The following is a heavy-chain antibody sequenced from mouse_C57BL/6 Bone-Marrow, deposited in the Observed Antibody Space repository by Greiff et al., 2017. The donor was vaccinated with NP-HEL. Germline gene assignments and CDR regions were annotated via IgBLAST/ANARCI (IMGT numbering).Heavy chain of an antibody. D-gene: IGHD2-1*01. CDR2: INPYNGGT. V-gene: IGHV1-19*01. CDR3: ARGGLLLWYAMDY. Sequence: EVQLQQSGPVLVKPGASVKMSCKASGYTFTDYYMNWVKQSHGKSLEWIGVINPYNGGTSYNQKFKGKATLTVDKSSSTAYMELNSLTSEDSAVYYCARGGLLLWYAMDYWGQGTSVTVSS. J-gene: IGHJ4*01. CDR1: GYTFTDYY.